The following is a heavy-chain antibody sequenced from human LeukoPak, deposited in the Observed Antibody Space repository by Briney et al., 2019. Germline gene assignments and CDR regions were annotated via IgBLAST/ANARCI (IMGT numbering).Heavy chain of an antibody. D-gene: IGHD3-10*01. CDR3: ARGSVGGSGSYSKLPFDY. CDR1: GYTFTGYY. Sequence: ASVKVSCKASGYTFTGYYMHWVRQAPGQGLEWMGWINPNSGGTNYAQKFQGRVTMTRDTSISTAYMELSRLRSDDTAVYYCARGSVGGSGSYSKLPFDYWGQGTLVTVSS. J-gene: IGHJ4*02. V-gene: IGHV1-2*02. CDR2: INPNSGGT.